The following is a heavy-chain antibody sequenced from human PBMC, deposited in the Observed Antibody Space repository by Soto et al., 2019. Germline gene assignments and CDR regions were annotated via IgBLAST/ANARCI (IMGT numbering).Heavy chain of an antibody. CDR2: ISPYNGNT. Sequence: ASVKVSCKASGYTFSSYGVSWVRQAPGQGLERMGWISPYNGNTNYAQKFQGRVIMTTDTSTSTAHMELRGLRSDDTAVYFCARDVAVQGVVSPIDYWGQGRLVTVSS. D-gene: IGHD2-8*01. CDR1: GYTFSSYG. J-gene: IGHJ4*02. CDR3: ARDVAVQGVVSPIDY. V-gene: IGHV1-18*01.